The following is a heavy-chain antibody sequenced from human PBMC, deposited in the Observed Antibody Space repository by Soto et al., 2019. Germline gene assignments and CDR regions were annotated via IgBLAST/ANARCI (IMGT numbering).Heavy chain of an antibody. J-gene: IGHJ6*02. Sequence: PSETLSLTCTVSGGSISSSDYYWGWIRQPPGKGLEWIGNIYYSGSASYNPSLKSRVTISVDTSKNQVSLKLSSVTAADTAVYYCAREPGAYNWNYGYYYYGMDVWGQGTTVTVSS. CDR3: AREPGAYNWNYGYYYYGMDV. D-gene: IGHD1-7*01. CDR2: IYYSGSA. V-gene: IGHV4-39*07. CDR1: GGSISSSDYY.